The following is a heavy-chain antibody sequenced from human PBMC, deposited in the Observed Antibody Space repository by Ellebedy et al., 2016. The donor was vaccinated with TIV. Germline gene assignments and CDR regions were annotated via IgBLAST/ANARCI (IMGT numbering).Heavy chain of an antibody. CDR1: GFTFDDYA. CDR3: ARDADSGYVTGVNWFDP. Sequence: PGGSLRLSCAASGFTFDDYAMHWVRQAPGKGLEWVSGISWNSGSIDYADSVKGRFTISRDNAKSSLYLQMNSLRAEDTAVYYCARDADSGYVTGVNWFDPWGQGTLVTVSS. J-gene: IGHJ5*02. CDR2: ISWNSGSI. D-gene: IGHD5-12*01. V-gene: IGHV3-9*01.